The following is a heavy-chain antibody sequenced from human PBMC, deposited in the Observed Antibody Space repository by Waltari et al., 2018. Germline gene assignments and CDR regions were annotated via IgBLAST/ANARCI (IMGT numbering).Heavy chain of an antibody. CDR1: GFSFSSYE. V-gene: IGHV3-48*03. CDR3: VRDGLGSGRTRVDV. J-gene: IGHJ6*02. CDR2: MCDSDNSK. D-gene: IGHD2-2*01. Sequence: EAQLVESGGGLVQPGGSLRLSCAASGFSFSSYEMNWVRQAPGKGLEWISDMCDSDNSKFYAESVKGRFTVSRDNAKNSLHLEMNSLRAEDTATYYCVRDGLGSGRTRVDVWGQGTTVIVSS.